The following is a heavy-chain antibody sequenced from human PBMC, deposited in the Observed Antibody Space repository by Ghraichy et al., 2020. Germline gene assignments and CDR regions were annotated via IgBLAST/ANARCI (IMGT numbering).Heavy chain of an antibody. D-gene: IGHD1/OR15-1a*01. V-gene: IGHV3-23*01. CDR2: ISASGTST. CDR3: AKDENKYFDL. CDR1: GFTFSNYA. Sequence: LSLTCAASGFTFSNYAMSWVRQAPGKGLEWVSAISASGTSTYYTDSVKGRFTISRDNSKKTLYLQMNSLRAEDTALYYCAKDENKYFDLWGRTTLVTVSS. J-gene: IGHJ2*01.